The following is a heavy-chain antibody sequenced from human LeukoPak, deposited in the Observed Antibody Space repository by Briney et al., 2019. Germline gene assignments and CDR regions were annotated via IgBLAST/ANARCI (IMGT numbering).Heavy chain of an antibody. D-gene: IGHD6-19*01. Sequence: SETLSLTCTVSGGSISSYYWSWIRQPPGKGLEGMGYIYYSGSTNYNPSLKSRVTISVDTSKNQFSLKLSSVTAADTAVYYCARGGSGWLPDYWGQGTLVTVSS. V-gene: IGHV4-59*01. CDR3: ARGGSGWLPDY. J-gene: IGHJ4*02. CDR2: IYYSGST. CDR1: GGSISSYY.